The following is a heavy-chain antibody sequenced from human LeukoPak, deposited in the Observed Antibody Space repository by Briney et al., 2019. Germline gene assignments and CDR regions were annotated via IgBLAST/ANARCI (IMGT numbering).Heavy chain of an antibody. J-gene: IGHJ4*02. V-gene: IGHV3-48*01. CDR2: ISRTT. CDR3: ARRESGLGGYFGY. CDR1: GFTFSSYS. D-gene: IGHD3-22*01. Sequence: GGSLRLSCAASGFTFSSYSFNWVRQAPGKGLEWVSYISRTTSYADSVKGRFTISRDNAKSSLYLQMNSLRAEDTAVYYCARRESGLGGYFGYWGQGTLVTVSS.